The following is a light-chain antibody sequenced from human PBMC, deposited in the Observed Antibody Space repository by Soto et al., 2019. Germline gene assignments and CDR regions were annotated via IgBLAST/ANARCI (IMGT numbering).Light chain of an antibody. Sequence: EIVLTQSPGTLSLSPGERATLSCRASQSISSNYLAWYQQNPGQAPRLLIYGASSRAAGIPDRFSGSGSETEFTLTISRLEPEDSEVYYCQHPWTFGQGTKVEIQ. CDR2: GAS. V-gene: IGKV3-20*01. J-gene: IGKJ1*01. CDR3: QHPWT. CDR1: QSISSNY.